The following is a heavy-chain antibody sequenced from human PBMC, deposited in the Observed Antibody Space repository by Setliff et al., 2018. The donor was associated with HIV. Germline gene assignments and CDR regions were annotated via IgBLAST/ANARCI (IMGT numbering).Heavy chain of an antibody. J-gene: IGHJ4*02. V-gene: IGHV4-61*09. CDR1: GGSISSGSYY. Sequence: SETLSLTCTVSGGSISSGSYYWSWIRQPAGKGLEWIGHIYTSGSTNYNPSLKSRVTISVDTSKNQFSLKLSSVTAADTAVYYCARVAGRGYSGYDEGGEDFDYWGQGTLVTVS. CDR2: IYTSGST. D-gene: IGHD5-12*01. CDR3: ARVAGRGYSGYDEGGEDFDY.